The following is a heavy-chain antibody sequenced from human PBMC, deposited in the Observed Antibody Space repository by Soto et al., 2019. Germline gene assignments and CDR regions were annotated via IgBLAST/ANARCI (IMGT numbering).Heavy chain of an antibody. J-gene: IGHJ4*02. CDR2: IDPSDSQT. Sequence: GESLKISCKGSGYSFAGYWITWVRQKPGKGLEWLGRIDPSDSQTYYSPSFRGHVTIPVTKSITTVFLQWSSLRASDTAMYYCARQIYDSDTGPNFQYYFDSWGQGTPVTVSS. CDR1: GYSFAGYW. D-gene: IGHD3-22*01. V-gene: IGHV5-10-1*01. CDR3: ARQIYDSDTGPNFQYYFDS.